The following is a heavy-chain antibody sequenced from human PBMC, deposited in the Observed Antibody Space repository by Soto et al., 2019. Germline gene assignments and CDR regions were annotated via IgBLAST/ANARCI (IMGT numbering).Heavy chain of an antibody. Sequence: PGGSLRLSCAASVFTFSSYSMNCVRHSPGKWLEWVSSISSSSSYIYYADSVKGRFTISRDNAKNSLYLQMNSLRAEDTAVYYCARDRLDYYDSSGRTRGAFDIWGQGTMVNVSS. D-gene: IGHD3-22*01. CDR3: ARDRLDYYDSSGRTRGAFDI. CDR2: ISSSSSYI. CDR1: VFTFSSYS. J-gene: IGHJ3*02. V-gene: IGHV3-21*01.